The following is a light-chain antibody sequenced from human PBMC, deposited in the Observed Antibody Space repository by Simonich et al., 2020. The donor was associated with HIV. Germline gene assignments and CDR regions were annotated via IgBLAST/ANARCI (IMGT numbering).Light chain of an antibody. CDR1: QGISNY. CDR2: AAS. CDR3: QQLNSYPP. Sequence: DIQMTQSPSTLSASVGDRVTITCRASQGISNYLAWYQQKPGNAPNLLIYAASTLQSGVPSRFSGSGSGTEFTLTISSLQPEDFATYDCQQLNSYPPFGPGTKVDIK. V-gene: IGKV1-9*01. J-gene: IGKJ3*01.